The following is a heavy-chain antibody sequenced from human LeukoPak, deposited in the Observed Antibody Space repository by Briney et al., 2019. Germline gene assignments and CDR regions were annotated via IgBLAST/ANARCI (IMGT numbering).Heavy chain of an antibody. CDR2: IYTGVST. Sequence: GGSLRLSCAPSGFTVSNNYMSWVRQAPGKGLEWVSVIYTGVSTDYADSVKGRFAISRDNSKNTLYLQMNSLRAEDTGVYYCARVRPHPIIDVWGKGTTVTVSS. CDR1: GFTVSNNY. J-gene: IGHJ6*03. CDR3: ARVRPHPIIDV. D-gene: IGHD6-6*01. V-gene: IGHV3-53*01.